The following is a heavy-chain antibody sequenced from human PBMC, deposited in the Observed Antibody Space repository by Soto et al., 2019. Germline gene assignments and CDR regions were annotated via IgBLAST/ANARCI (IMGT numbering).Heavy chain of an antibody. J-gene: IGHJ6*02. D-gene: IGHD6-19*01. CDR1: GGSISSSNW. V-gene: IGHV4-4*02. CDR2: IYHSGST. Sequence: SETLSLTCAVSGGSISSSNWWSWVRQPPGKGLEWIGEIYHSGSTNYNPSLKSRVTISVDKSKNQFSLKLSSVTAADTAVYYCAIAVAGTGFSENSYYGMDVWGQGTTVTVSS. CDR3: AIAVAGTGFSENSYYGMDV.